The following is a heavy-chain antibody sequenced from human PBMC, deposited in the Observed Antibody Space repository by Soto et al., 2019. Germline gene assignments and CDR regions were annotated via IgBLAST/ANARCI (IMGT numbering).Heavy chain of an antibody. CDR2: ISGSGGST. CDR3: AKRYSNYVGGFDY. V-gene: IGHV3-23*01. Sequence: EVQLLESGGGLVQPGGSLRLSCAASGFTFSSYAMSWVRQAPGKGLEWGSAISGSGGSTYYADSVKGRFTISRDNSKNTLYLQMNSLRAEDTAVYYCAKRYSNYVGGFDYWGQGTLVTVSS. D-gene: IGHD4-4*01. J-gene: IGHJ4*02. CDR1: GFTFSSYA.